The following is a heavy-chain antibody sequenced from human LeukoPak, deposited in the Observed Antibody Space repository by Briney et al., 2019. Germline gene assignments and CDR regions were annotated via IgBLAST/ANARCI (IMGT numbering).Heavy chain of an antibody. CDR2: INPNSGGT. CDR1: GYTFTGYY. D-gene: IGHD3-10*01. Sequence: GASVKVSCKASGYTFTGYYMHWVRQAPGQGLEWMGWINPNSGGTNYAQKFQGRVTMTRDTSISTAYMELSRLRSDDTAVYYCAREAVMVRGVIRTNWFDPWGQGTLVTVSS. CDR3: AREAVMVRGVIRTNWFDP. V-gene: IGHV1-2*02. J-gene: IGHJ5*02.